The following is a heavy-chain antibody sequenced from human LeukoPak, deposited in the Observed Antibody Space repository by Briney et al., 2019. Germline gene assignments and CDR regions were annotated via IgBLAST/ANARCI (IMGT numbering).Heavy chain of an antibody. V-gene: IGHV3-30*02. CDR1: GFMFNSYG. J-gene: IGHJ4*02. CDR2: IRFDGSDK. CDR3: AKGPLIEVAGTTWDY. D-gene: IGHD6-19*01. Sequence: GGSLRLSCAASGFMFNSYGMHWVRQAPGKGLEWVAFIRFDGSDKYYADSVKGRFTISRDNSKNTLYLQMNSLGAEDTAVYYCAKGPLIEVAGTTWDYWGQGTLVTVSS.